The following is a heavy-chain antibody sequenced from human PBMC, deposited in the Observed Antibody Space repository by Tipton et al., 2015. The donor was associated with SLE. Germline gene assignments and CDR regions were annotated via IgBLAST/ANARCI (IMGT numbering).Heavy chain of an antibody. CDR1: GGSFSDYY. D-gene: IGHD1-14*01. CDR3: ARTNRLPYRVYFDS. V-gene: IGHV4-34*01. J-gene: IGHJ4*02. Sequence: LRLSCAVYGGSFSDYYWRWIRQPPGKGLEWIGEINHSGSTNYNPSLKSRVTISVDTSKNQFSLKLSSVTAADTAVYYCARTNRLPYRVYFDSWGQGTLVTVAS. CDR2: INHSGST.